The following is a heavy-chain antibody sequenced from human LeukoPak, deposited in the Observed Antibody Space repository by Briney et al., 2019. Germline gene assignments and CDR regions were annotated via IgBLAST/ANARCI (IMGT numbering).Heavy chain of an antibody. J-gene: IGHJ4*02. Sequence: PGGSLRLSCAASGFTFDDYAMHWVRQAPGKGLEWVSLISGDGGSTYYADSVKGRFTISRDNSKNSLYLQMNSLRAEDTAVYYCASPRYSYGVPTDYWGQGTLVTVSS. CDR1: GFTFDDYA. CDR3: ASPRYSYGVPTDY. D-gene: IGHD5-24*01. V-gene: IGHV3-43*02. CDR2: ISGDGGST.